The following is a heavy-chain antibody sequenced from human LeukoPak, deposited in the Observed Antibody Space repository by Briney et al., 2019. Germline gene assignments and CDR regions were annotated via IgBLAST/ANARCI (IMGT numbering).Heavy chain of an antibody. CDR2: ISSSDSYI. D-gene: IGHD3-22*01. CDR3: AGDPPDYDSSGYYYRNDAFDI. CDR1: GFTFSSYS. V-gene: IGHV3-21*01. J-gene: IGHJ3*02. Sequence: GGSLRLSCAASGFTFSSYSMNWVRQAPGKGLEWVSSISSSDSYIYYADSVKGRFTISRDNAKNSLYLQMNSLRAEDTAVYCCAGDPPDYDSSGYYYRNDAFDIWGQGTMVTVSS.